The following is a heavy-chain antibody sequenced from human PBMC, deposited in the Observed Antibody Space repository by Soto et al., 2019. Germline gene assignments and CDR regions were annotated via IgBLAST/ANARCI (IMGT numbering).Heavy chain of an antibody. CDR2: IIPIFGTA. Sequence: SVKVSCKASGGTFSSYAISWVRQAPGQGLEWMGGIIPIFGTANYAQKFQGRVTITADESTSTAYMELSSLRSEDTAVYYCATLQVSAAADPVDYWGQGTLVTVSS. CDR3: ATLQVSAAADPVDY. CDR1: GGTFSSYA. J-gene: IGHJ4*02. V-gene: IGHV1-69*13. D-gene: IGHD6-13*01.